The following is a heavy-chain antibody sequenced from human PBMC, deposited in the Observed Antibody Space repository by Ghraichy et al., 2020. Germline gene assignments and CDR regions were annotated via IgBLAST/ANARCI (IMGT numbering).Heavy chain of an antibody. CDR1: GYTFTGYW. CDR3: ARDHDPGYWYFDL. V-gene: IGHV1-2*02. CDR2: INPYSGDT. J-gene: IGHJ2*01. Sequence: ASVKVSCKASGYTFTGYWMHWVRQAPGQGLEWMGWINPYSGDTNYAQKFQGRVTMTRDTSISTAYMELSRLRSDDTAVYYCARDHDPGYWYFDLWGHGTLVIVSS. D-gene: IGHD3-10*01.